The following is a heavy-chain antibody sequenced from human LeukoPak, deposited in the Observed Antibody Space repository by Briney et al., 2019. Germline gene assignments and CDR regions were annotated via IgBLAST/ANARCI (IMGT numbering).Heavy chain of an antibody. CDR1: GGSISSGGYY. CDR3: ATTTGGQLVGSNFDY. D-gene: IGHD6-13*01. Sequence: PSQTLSLTCTVSGGSISSGGYYWSWVRQHPGKGLEWIGYIYYSGSTYYNPSLKSRVTISIDTSKNQFSLKLSSVTAADTAVYYCATTTGGQLVGSNFDYWGQGTLVTVSS. J-gene: IGHJ4*02. V-gene: IGHV4-31*03. CDR2: IYYSGST.